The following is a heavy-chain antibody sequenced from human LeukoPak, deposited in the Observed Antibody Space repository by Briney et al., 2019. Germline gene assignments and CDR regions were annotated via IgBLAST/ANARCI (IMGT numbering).Heavy chain of an antibody. J-gene: IGHJ6*04. CDR1: VFTFSSYE. CDR2: ISSSGSTI. CDR3: AELGITRIGGV. D-gene: IGHD3-10*02. Sequence: GGSLRLSCAASVFTFSSYEMNWVRQDPGKGLEWVSYISSSGSTIYYADSVKGRFTISRDNAKNSLYLQMNSLRAEDTAVYYCAELGITRIGGVWGKGTTVTISS. V-gene: IGHV3-48*03.